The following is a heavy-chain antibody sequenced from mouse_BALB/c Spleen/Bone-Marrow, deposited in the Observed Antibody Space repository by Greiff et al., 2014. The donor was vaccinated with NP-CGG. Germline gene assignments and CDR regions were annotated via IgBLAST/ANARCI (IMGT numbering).Heavy chain of an antibody. D-gene: IGHD4-1*01. CDR1: GFNIKDTY. J-gene: IGHJ4*01. CDR3: ARWEYYAMDD. V-gene: IGHV14-3*02. CDR2: IDPSNGNT. Sequence: EVQGVASGAELVKPGASVKLSCTASGFNIKDTYMHWVKQRPEQGLEWIGRIDPSNGNTKYDPKFQGKATITADTSSNTAYLQLSNLTSEDTAVYYCARWEYYAMDDWGPGTSVTVSS.